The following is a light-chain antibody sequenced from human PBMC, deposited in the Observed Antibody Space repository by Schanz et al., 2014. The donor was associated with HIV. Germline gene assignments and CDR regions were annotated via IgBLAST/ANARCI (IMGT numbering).Light chain of an antibody. Sequence: QSALTQPASVSGSPGQSITISCTGTSSDVGGYSYVSWYQQHPGKAPKLMIYDVNNRPSGISSRFSGSKSGNTASLTISGLQAEDEADYYCSSYTSSSTRVFGGGTKLTVL. CDR1: SSDVGGYSY. J-gene: IGLJ3*02. CDR2: DVN. V-gene: IGLV2-14*03. CDR3: SSYTSSSTRV.